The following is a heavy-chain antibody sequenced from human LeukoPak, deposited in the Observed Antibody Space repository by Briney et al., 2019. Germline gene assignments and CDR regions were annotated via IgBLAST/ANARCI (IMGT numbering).Heavy chain of an antibody. CDR2: IKHDGSEK. J-gene: IGHJ4*02. CDR1: GFTFSTQW. V-gene: IGHV3-7*01. Sequence: GGSLRLSCAASGFTFSTQWMSWVRQAPGKGLEWVANIKHDGSEKYYVDSVKGRFTISRDNAKNSLYLQMNSLRAEDTAVYYCARDAGRKDDYWGQGTLVTVSS. CDR3: ARDAGRKDDY.